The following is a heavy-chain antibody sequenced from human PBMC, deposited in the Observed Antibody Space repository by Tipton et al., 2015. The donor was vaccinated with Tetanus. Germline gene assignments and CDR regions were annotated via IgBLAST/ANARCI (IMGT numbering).Heavy chain of an antibody. CDR2: IYYSGST. CDR1: GGSISSGGYY. Sequence: TLSLTCTVSGGSISSGGYYWSWIRQHPGKGLEWIGYIYYSGSTYYNPSFKSRVTISADTSKNQFSLKPSSVTAADTAVYYCARGREMTTVTTVGAFDIWGQGTMVTVSS. D-gene: IGHD4-17*01. J-gene: IGHJ3*02. CDR3: ARGREMTTVTTVGAFDI. V-gene: IGHV4-31*03.